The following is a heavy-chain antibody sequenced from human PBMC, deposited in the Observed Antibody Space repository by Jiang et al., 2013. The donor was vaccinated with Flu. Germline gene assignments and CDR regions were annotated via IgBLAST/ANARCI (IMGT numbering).Heavy chain of an antibody. CDR3: ARGPYCGTSCYHPKPQESIAAAGTLDY. Sequence: GLEWIGEINHSGSTNYNPSLKSRVTISVDTSKNQFSLKLSSVTAADTAVYYCARGPYCGTSCYHPKPQESIAAAGTLDYWGQGTLVTVSS. D-gene: IGHD6-13*01. J-gene: IGHJ4*02. CDR2: INHSGST. V-gene: IGHV4-34*01.